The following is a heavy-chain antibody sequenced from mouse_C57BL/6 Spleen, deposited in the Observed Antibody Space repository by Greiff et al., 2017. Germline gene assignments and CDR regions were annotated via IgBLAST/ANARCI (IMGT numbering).Heavy chain of an antibody. CDR1: GYTFTDYY. CDR3: ARKDFDV. Sequence: EVQLQQSGPELVKPGASVKISCKASGYTFTDYYMNWVKQSHGKSLEWIGDINPNNGGTSYNQKFKGKATLTVDKSPSTAYMELRSLTSEDSAVYYCARKDFDVWGTGTTVTVSS. V-gene: IGHV1-26*01. CDR2: INPNNGGT. J-gene: IGHJ1*03.